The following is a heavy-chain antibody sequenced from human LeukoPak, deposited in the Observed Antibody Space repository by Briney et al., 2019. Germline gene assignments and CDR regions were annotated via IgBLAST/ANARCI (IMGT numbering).Heavy chain of an antibody. CDR2: FYNSGST. V-gene: IGHV4-59*12. CDR3: ARENRDRGYYGSGANWFDP. J-gene: IGHJ5*02. CDR1: DDSISDYY. D-gene: IGHD3-10*01. Sequence: PSETLSLTCTVSDDSISDYYRGWIRQPPGKGLEWIGYFYNSGSTYYNPSLKSRVTISVDRSKNQFSLKLSSVTAADTAVYYCARENRDRGYYGSGANWFDPWGQGTLVTVSS.